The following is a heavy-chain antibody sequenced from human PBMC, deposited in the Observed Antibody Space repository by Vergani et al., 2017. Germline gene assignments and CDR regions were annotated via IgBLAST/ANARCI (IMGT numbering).Heavy chain of an antibody. V-gene: IGHV4-34*01. CDR1: GGSFSGYY. Sequence: QVQLQQWGAGLLKPSETLSLTCAVYGGSFSGYYWSWIRQPPGKGLEWIGEINHSGSTNYNPSLKSRVTISVDTSKKQFSLKLSSVTAADTAVYYCARVGTIAAAGTGYYYMDVWGKGTTVTVSS. CDR2: INHSGST. CDR3: ARVGTIAAAGTGYYYMDV. D-gene: IGHD6-13*01. J-gene: IGHJ6*03.